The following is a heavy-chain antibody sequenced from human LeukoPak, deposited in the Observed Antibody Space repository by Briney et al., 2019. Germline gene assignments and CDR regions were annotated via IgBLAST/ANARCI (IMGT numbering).Heavy chain of an antibody. CDR2: IKQNGDEK. CDR1: GFTFSSYW. J-gene: IGHJ4*02. V-gene: IGHV3-7*01. CDR3: ARSGVGVKDY. D-gene: IGHD1-26*01. Sequence: PGGSLRLSCAASGFTFSSYWMNWLRQAPGKGLEWVANIKQNGDEKYYVDSVKGRFTISRDNAKNSLYLQMNSLRVEDTAVYYCARSGVGVKDYWGQGTLVTVSS.